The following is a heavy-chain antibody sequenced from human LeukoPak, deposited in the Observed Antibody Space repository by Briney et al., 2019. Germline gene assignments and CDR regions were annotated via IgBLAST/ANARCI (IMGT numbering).Heavy chain of an antibody. J-gene: IGHJ3*02. Sequence: GGSLRLSCAASGFTFSSYSMNWVRQAPGKGLEWVSSINSSSSYIYYADSVKGRFTISRDNAKNSLYLQMNSLRAEDTAVYFCARDKGYYYGSGSPRRYDAFDIWGQGTMVTVSS. CDR3: ARDKGYYYGSGSPRRYDAFDI. CDR1: GFTFSSYS. CDR2: INSSSSYI. V-gene: IGHV3-21*01. D-gene: IGHD3-10*01.